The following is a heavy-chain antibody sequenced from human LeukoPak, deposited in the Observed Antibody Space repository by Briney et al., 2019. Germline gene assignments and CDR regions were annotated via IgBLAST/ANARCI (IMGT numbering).Heavy chain of an antibody. V-gene: IGHV1-2*02. CDR3: ARVETTYGVNYYYYYYMKV. J-gene: IGHJ6*03. D-gene: IGHD1-7*01. Sequence: ASVKVSCKASGYTFTGYYMHWVRQAPGQGLEGMGWINPNSGGTNYAQKFQGRFTMTRNTAISTAYMELSSLKSEDKAVYYCARVETTYGVNYYYYYYMKVWGKGTTVTISS. CDR2: INPNSGGT. CDR1: GYTFTGYY.